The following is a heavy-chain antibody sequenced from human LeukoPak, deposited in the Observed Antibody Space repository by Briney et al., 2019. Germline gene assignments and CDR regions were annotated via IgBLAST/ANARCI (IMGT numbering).Heavy chain of an antibody. Sequence: SETLSLTCTVSGGSISSSSYYWGWIRQPPGKGLEWIGSIYYSGSTYYNPSLKSRVTISVDASKNQFSLKLSSVTAADTAVYYCARPYDGGYEYYFDYWGQGTLVTVSS. D-gene: IGHD5-12*01. J-gene: IGHJ4*02. CDR2: IYYSGST. CDR3: ARPYDGGYEYYFDY. CDR1: GGSISSSSYY. V-gene: IGHV4-39*01.